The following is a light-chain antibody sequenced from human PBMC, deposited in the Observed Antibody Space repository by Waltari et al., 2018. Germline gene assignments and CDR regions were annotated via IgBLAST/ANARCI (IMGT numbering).Light chain of an antibody. Sequence: QSALTQPASVSGSPGQSITISCTGTSSDVGGYNYVSWYQQHPGKAPKLMIYDFDKRPSGVPYRFSGSKSGNTASLTISGLQAEDEADYYCSSYTSSNTVLFGGGTRLTVL. CDR3: SSYTSSNTVL. V-gene: IGLV2-14*03. CDR1: SSDVGGYNY. CDR2: DFD. J-gene: IGLJ2*01.